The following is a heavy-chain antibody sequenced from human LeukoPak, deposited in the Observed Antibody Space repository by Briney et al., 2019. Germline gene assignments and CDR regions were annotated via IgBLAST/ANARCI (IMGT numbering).Heavy chain of an antibody. Sequence: GGSLRLSCAASGFTFSSYAMSWVRQAPGKGLEWVSAISGSGGSTYYADSVKGRFTISRDNSKNTLYLQMNSLRAEDTDVYYCAKDGGPLPERLVLSWGQGTLVTVSS. CDR1: GFTFSSYA. CDR2: ISGSGGST. J-gene: IGHJ4*02. V-gene: IGHV3-23*01. CDR3: AKDGGPLPERLVLS. D-gene: IGHD6-13*01.